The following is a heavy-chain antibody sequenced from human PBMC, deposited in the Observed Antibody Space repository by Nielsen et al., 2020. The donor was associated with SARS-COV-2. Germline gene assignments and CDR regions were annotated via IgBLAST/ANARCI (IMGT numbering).Heavy chain of an antibody. J-gene: IGHJ4*02. D-gene: IGHD3-3*01. Sequence: SETLSLTCTVSGGSISSYYWSWIRQPPGKGLEWIGYIYYSGSTNYNPSLKSRVTISVDTSKNQFSLKLSSVTAADTAVYYCARGEAGSVFGLEWGQGTLVTVSS. V-gene: IGHV4-59*12. CDR2: IYYSGST. CDR1: GGSISSYY. CDR3: ARGEAGSVFGLE.